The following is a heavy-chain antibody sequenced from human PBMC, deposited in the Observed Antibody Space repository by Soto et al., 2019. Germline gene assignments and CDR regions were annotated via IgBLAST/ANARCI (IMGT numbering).Heavy chain of an antibody. Sequence: AAVKVSFKASGYTFTSYAMHWVRHAPGQMLEWMGWINAGNGNTKYSQKFQGRVTITRDTSASTAYMELSSLRSEDTAVYYCARVRRDYSNIYYFDYWGQGTLVTVS. CDR1: GYTFTSYA. CDR3: ARVRRDYSNIYYFDY. J-gene: IGHJ4*02. V-gene: IGHV1-3*01. D-gene: IGHD4-4*01. CDR2: INAGNGNT.